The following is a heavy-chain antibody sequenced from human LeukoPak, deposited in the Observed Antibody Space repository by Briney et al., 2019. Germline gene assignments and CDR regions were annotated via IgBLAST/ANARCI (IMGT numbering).Heavy chain of an antibody. J-gene: IGHJ6*02. D-gene: IGHD5-18*01. V-gene: IGHV3-23*01. CDR2: ISGSGGST. CDR3: AKDHTWIQPVDV. CDR1: GGSIGSYY. Sequence: PSETLSLTCIVSGGSIGSYYWSWVRQTPGKGLEWVSAISGSGGSTYYADSVKGRFTISRDNSKNTLYLQMNSLRAEDTAVYYCAKDHTWIQPVDVWGQGTTVTVSS.